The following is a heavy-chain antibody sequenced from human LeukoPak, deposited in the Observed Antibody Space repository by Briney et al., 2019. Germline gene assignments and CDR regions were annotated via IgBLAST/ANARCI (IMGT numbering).Heavy chain of an antibody. CDR1: GYTFTGYY. CDR2: INPNNGAT. V-gene: IGHV1-2*06. CDR3: TRESGSYHGNDY. J-gene: IGHJ4*02. D-gene: IGHD1-26*01. Sequence: GASVKVSCKASGYTFTGYYMHWVRQAPGQGREWMGRINPNNGATNYAQKLQGRVTITGDTSISTAYMELSSLRSDDTAVYYCTRESGSYHGNDYWGQGTLVTVSS.